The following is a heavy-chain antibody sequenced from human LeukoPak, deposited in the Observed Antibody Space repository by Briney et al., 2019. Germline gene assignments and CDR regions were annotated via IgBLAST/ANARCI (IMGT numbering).Heavy chain of an antibody. V-gene: IGHV4-59*08. J-gene: IGHJ4*02. Sequence: SETLSLTCTVSGDSISSYYWSWIRQSPGKGLEWIGYIYYSGSTYNPSLESRVTISVDTSKNQFSLKLSSVTAADTAVYYCARSDSSSSGYFDYWGQGTLVTVSS. CDR2: IYYSGST. CDR1: GDSISSYY. CDR3: ARSDSSSSGYFDY. D-gene: IGHD6-13*01.